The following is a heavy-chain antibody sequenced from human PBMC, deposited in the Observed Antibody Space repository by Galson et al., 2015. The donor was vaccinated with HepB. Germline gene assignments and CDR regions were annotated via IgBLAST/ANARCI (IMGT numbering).Heavy chain of an antibody. CDR1: GFTFSSYG. Sequence: SLRLSCAASGFTFSSYGMHWVRQAPGKGLEWVAVIWYDGSNKYYADSVKGRFTISRDNSKNTLYLQMNSLRAEDTAVYYCAAIAAAGPVGFDIWGQGTMVTVSS. J-gene: IGHJ3*02. CDR3: AAIAAAGPVGFDI. CDR2: IWYDGSNK. V-gene: IGHV3-33*01. D-gene: IGHD6-13*01.